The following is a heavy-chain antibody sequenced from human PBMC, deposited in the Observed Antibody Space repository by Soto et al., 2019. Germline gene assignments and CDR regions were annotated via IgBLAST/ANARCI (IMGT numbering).Heavy chain of an antibody. CDR3: ANQAPYSSSWYLDY. D-gene: IGHD6-13*01. V-gene: IGHV3-30*18. J-gene: IGHJ4*02. Sequence: ESGGGVVQPGRSLRLSCAASGFTFSSYGMHWVRQAPGKGLEWVAVISYDGSNKYYADSVKGRFTISRDNSKNTLYLQMNSLRAEDTAVYYCANQAPYSSSWYLDYWGQGTLVTVSS. CDR2: ISYDGSNK. CDR1: GFTFSSYG.